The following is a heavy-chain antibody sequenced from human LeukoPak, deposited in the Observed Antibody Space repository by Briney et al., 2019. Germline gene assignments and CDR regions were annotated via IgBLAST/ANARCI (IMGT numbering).Heavy chain of an antibody. CDR1: GYTLTSQY. V-gene: IGHV1-2*02. CDR2: INPNSGGT. J-gene: IGHJ4*02. Sequence: ASVKVSCKASGYTLTSQYMHWVRQAPGQGLEWMGWINPNSGGTNYAQKFQGRVTMTRDTSISTAYMELSRLRSDDTAVYYCADLDCSGGSCYFDYWGQGTLVTVSS. CDR3: ADLDCSGGSCYFDY. D-gene: IGHD2-15*01.